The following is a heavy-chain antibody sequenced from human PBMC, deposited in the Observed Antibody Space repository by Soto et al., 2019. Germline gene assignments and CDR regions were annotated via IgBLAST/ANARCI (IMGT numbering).Heavy chain of an antibody. CDR1: GGSVSSGSYY. Sequence: SETLSLTCTVSGGSVSSGSYYWSWIRQPPGKGLECIGYIYYSGSTNYNPSLKSRVTISVDTSKNQFSLKLSSVTAADTAVYYCARLRLLGTFDPWGQGTLVTVSS. V-gene: IGHV4-61*01. CDR3: ARLRLLGTFDP. J-gene: IGHJ5*02. CDR2: IYYSGST. D-gene: IGHD3-16*01.